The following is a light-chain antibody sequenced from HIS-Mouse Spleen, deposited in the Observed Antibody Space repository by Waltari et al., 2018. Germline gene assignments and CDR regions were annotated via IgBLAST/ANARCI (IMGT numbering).Light chain of an antibody. V-gene: IGLV1-47*01. CDR1: SSNIGSNY. J-gene: IGLJ3*02. CDR2: RNN. Sequence: QSVPTQPPSASGTPGQRVTISCSGSSSNIGSNYVYWYQQLPGTAPKLLIYRNNPRPSGVPGRFSGSKSGTSASLAISGLRSEDEADYYCAAWDDSLSGRVFGGGTKLTVL. CDR3: AAWDDSLSGRV.